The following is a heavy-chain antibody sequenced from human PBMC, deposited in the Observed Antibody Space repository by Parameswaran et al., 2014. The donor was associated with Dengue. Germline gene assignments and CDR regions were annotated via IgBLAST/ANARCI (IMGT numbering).Heavy chain of an antibody. V-gene: IGHV3-48*01. J-gene: IGHJ6*02. D-gene: IGHD3-22*01. CDR2: ISSSSSTI. CDR3: ARDQRYYYDSSGYYAYYYYYYGMDV. Sequence: WIRQPPGKGLEWVSYISSSSSTIYYADSVKGRFTISRDNAKNSLYLQMNSLRAEDTAVYYCARDQRYYYDSSGYYAYYYYYYGMDVWGQGTTVTRLL.